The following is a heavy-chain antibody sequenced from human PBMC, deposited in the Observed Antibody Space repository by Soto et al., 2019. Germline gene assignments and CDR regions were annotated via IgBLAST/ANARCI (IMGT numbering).Heavy chain of an antibody. D-gene: IGHD6-13*01. CDR1: GGSISSYY. V-gene: IGHV4-59*01. J-gene: IGHJ4*02. CDR3: ARLYSSSWYNVGY. Sequence: SETLSLTCTVSGGSISSYYWSWIRQPPGKGLEWIGYIYYSGSTNYNPSLKSRVTISVDTSKNQFSLKLSSVTAADTAVYYCARLYSSSWYNVGYWGQGTLVTVSS. CDR2: IYYSGST.